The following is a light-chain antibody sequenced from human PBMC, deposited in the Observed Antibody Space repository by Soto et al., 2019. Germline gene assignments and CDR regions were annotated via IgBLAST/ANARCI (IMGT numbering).Light chain of an antibody. CDR2: GAS. J-gene: IGKJ1*01. CDR3: QQYGNSRWT. V-gene: IGKV3-20*01. CDR1: RSVSSRY. Sequence: EIVLTQSPGTLSLSPGERATLSCRASRSVSSRYLAWYQQKPGQGPRLLISGASTRATGIPDRFSGSGSGTEFTLTISRLEPEDFAVYYCQQYGNSRWTFGQGTKVEIK.